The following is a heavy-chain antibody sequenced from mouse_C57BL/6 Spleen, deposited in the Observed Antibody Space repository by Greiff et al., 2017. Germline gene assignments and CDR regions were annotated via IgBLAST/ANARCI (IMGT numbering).Heavy chain of an antibody. CDR1: EYEFPSHD. Sequence: EVHLVESGGGLVQPGESLKLSCESNEYEFPSHDMSWVRKTPEKRLELVAAINSDGGSTYYPDTMERRFIISTDNTKKTLYLQMSSLRSEDTALYYCAGYGNYGYFDVWGTGTTVTVSS. J-gene: IGHJ1*03. V-gene: IGHV5-2*01. CDR2: INSDGGST. D-gene: IGHD2-10*02. CDR3: AGYGNYGYFDV.